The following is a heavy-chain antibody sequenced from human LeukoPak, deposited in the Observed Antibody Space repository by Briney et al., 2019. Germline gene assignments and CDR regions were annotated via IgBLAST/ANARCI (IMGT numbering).Heavy chain of an antibody. J-gene: IGHJ4*02. CDR2: IYYSGST. CDR3: AREQVGYYYDSSPYYFDY. V-gene: IGHV4-59*01. Sequence: PSEPLSLTCTVSGGSISSYYWSWIRQPPGKGREWIGYIYYSGSTNYNPSLKSRVTISVDTSKNQFSLKLSSVTAADTAVYYCAREQVGYYYDSSPYYFDYWGQGTLVTVSS. CDR1: GGSISSYY. D-gene: IGHD3-22*01.